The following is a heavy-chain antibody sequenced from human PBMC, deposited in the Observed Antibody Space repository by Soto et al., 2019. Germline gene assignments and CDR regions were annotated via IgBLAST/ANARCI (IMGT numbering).Heavy chain of an antibody. CDR3: ARHVYDSSGYYSSFDY. CDR1: GGSISSSSYY. D-gene: IGHD3-22*01. J-gene: IGHJ4*02. Sequence: SETLSLTCTVSGGSISSSSYYWGWIRQPPGKGLEWIGSIYYSGSTYYNPSLKSRVTISVDTSKNQFSLKLSSVTAADTAVYYCARHVYDSSGYYSSFDYWGQGTLVTVSS. CDR2: IYYSGST. V-gene: IGHV4-39*01.